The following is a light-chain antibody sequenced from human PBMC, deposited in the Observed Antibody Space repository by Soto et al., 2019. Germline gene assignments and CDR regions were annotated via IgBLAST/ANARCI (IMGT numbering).Light chain of an antibody. V-gene: IGKV3-20*01. Sequence: EIVLTQSPATLSLSPGERATLSCWASQSVNRYLVWYQQKPGQAPRLLMYDASKRATGIPARFSGSGSGTDFTLTISRLEPEDFAVYYCQQYGSSPLTFGQGTRLEI. J-gene: IGKJ5*01. CDR1: QSVNRY. CDR2: DAS. CDR3: QQYGSSPLT.